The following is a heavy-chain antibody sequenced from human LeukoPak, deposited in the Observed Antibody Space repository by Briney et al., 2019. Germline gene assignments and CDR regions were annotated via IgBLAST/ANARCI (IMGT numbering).Heavy chain of an antibody. CDR1: GFTFSSHA. D-gene: IGHD4-23*01. CDR3: AREYGGNSGVAFDI. J-gene: IGHJ3*02. V-gene: IGHV3-23*01. CDR2: ISGSGVST. Sequence: GGSLRLSCAASGFTFSSHAMSWVRQAPGKGLEWVSAISGSGVSTYYADSVKGRFTISRDNSRNTLYLQMNSLRAEDTAVYYCAREYGGNSGVAFDIWGQGTMVTVSS.